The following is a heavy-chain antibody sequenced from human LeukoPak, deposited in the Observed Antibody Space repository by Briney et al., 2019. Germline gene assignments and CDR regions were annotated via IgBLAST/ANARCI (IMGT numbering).Heavy chain of an antibody. Sequence: ASVKVSCKASGYTFTSYGISWVRQAPGQGLEWMGWISAYNGNTNYAQKLQGRVTMTTDTSTSTAYMELRSLRSDDTAVYYCARDQSRDSSSWYPTLYYYYYYYMDVWGKGTTVTVSS. V-gene: IGHV1-18*01. J-gene: IGHJ6*03. CDR1: GYTFTSYG. D-gene: IGHD6-13*01. CDR2: ISAYNGNT. CDR3: ARDQSRDSSSWYPTLYYYYYYYMDV.